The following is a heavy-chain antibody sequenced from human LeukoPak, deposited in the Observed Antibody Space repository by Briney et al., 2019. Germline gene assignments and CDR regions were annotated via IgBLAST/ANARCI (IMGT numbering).Heavy chain of an antibody. D-gene: IGHD1-1*01. CDR2: MYHTGSG. Sequence: SETLSLTCTVSGVSVSSNYWSWIRQAPGKGLEWIGCMYHTGSGNYNPSLKSRVTISVDSSKNQFSLILNSVTAADTAVYYCAKAPGHTTPLPGASTRAYYLDSWGQGTLVTVSS. V-gene: IGHV4-59*02. CDR3: AKAPGHTTPLPGASTRAYYLDS. CDR1: GVSVSSNY. J-gene: IGHJ4*02.